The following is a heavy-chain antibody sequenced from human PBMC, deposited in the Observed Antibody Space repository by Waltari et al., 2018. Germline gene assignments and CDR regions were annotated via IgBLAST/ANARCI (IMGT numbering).Heavy chain of an antibody. D-gene: IGHD6-13*01. CDR3: AKDPPLPAAGSFDY. Sequence: QVQLVESGGGVVQPGGSLRLSCAASGFTFSSYGMHWVRQAPGKGLEWVAFIRYDGSNKYYADSVKGRFTISRDNSKNTLYLQMNSLRAEDTAVYYCAKDPPLPAAGSFDYWGQGTLVTVSS. J-gene: IGHJ4*02. V-gene: IGHV3-30*02. CDR2: IRYDGSNK. CDR1: GFTFSSYG.